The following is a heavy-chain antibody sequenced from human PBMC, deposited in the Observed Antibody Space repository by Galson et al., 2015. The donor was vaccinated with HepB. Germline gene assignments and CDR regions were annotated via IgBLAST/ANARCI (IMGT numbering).Heavy chain of an antibody. CDR2: ISWNRGSI. D-gene: IGHD6-13*01. CDR1: GFTFDDYA. CDR3: AKEATYSSSWYYFDY. J-gene: IGHJ4*02. Sequence: SLRLSCAASGFTFDDYAMHWGRQAPGKGLEWVSGISWNRGSIGYADSVKGRFTISRDNAKNSLYLQMNSLRAEDTALYYCAKEATYSSSWYYFDYWGQGTLVTVSS. V-gene: IGHV3-9*01.